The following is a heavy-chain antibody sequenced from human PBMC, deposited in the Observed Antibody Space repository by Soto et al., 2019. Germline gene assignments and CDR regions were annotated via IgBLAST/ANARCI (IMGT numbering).Heavy chain of an antibody. CDR2: ISADGNNE. CDR3: ARTDRDFYGLDV. Sequence: QVQLVESGGGVVQPGGSLRVSCAASGFTFRVYGMHWVRQAPGKGPEWLAVISADGNNEHYADPVKGRFTISRDNSKNMVFLQMNSLRVGDTAVYYCARTDRDFYGLDVWGQGTTVIVSS. CDR1: GFTFRVYG. V-gene: IGHV3-30*03. J-gene: IGHJ6*02.